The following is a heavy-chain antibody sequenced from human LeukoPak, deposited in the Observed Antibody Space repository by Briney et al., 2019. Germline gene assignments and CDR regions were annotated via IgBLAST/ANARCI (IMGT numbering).Heavy chain of an antibody. D-gene: IGHD3-3*01. V-gene: IGHV1-2*02. CDR3: ATGKTIRFLEWLSSYWFDP. CDR2: INPNSGGT. J-gene: IGHJ5*02. Sequence: ASVKASCKASGYTFIGYYIHWVRQAPGQGLEWMGWINPNSGGTNYAQKFQGRVTMTEDTSTDTAYMELSSLRSEDTAVYYCATGKTIRFLEWLSSYWFDPWGQGTLVTVSS. CDR1: GYTFIGYY.